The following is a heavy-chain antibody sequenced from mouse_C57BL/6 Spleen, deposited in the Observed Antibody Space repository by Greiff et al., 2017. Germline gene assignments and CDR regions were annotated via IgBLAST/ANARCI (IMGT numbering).Heavy chain of an antibody. CDR1: GYTFTSYW. CDR3: ARATAQATMDY. V-gene: IGHV1-64*01. D-gene: IGHD3-2*02. J-gene: IGHJ4*01. Sequence: VQLQQSGAELVKPGASVKLSCKASGYTFTSYWMHWVKQRPGQGLEWIGMIHPNSGSTNYNEKFKSKATLTVDKSSSTAYMQLSSLTSEDSAVYYCARATAQATMDYWGQGTSVTVSS. CDR2: IHPNSGST.